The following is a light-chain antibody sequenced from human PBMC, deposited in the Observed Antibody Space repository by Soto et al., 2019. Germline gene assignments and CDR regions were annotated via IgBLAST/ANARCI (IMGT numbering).Light chain of an antibody. Sequence: EIVLTQSPGTLSLSPGERATLSCRASQSVSSTYLAWYQQNPGQAPRLLIYGASSRATGIPDRFSGSGSGTDFTLTLSRLESEDFAVYFCQQYGSASYTFGQGTKLEIK. CDR1: QSVSSTY. J-gene: IGKJ2*01. CDR3: QQYGSASYT. CDR2: GAS. V-gene: IGKV3-20*01.